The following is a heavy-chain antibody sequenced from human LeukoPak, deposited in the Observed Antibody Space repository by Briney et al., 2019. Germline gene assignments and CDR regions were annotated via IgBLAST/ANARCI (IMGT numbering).Heavy chain of an antibody. D-gene: IGHD1-26*01. CDR3: TRVGLGTTKDFDQ. Sequence: GGSLRLSCEVSGFTLNDHYIDWVRQAPGKGLEWVGRSRNKANGYTTEYAASVKGRFTISRDDSKNSVFLQMNSLKTEDTAFYYCTRVGLGTTKDFDQWGQGTLVTASS. CDR2: SRNKANGYTT. J-gene: IGHJ4*02. V-gene: IGHV3-72*01. CDR1: GFTLNDHY.